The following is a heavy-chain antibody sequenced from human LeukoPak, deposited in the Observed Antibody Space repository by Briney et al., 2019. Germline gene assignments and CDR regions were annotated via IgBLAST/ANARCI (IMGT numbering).Heavy chain of an antibody. CDR3: ARDPVRGVTPFDY. CDR2: IYTSGST. V-gene: IGHV4-61*02. CDR1: GGSISSGSYY. Sequence: PSETLSPTCTVSGGSISSGSYYWSWIRQPAGKGLEWIGRIYTSGSTNYNPSLKSRVTISVDTSKNQFSLKLSSVTAADTAVYYCARDPVRGVTPFDYWGQGTLVTVSS. J-gene: IGHJ4*02. D-gene: IGHD3-10*01.